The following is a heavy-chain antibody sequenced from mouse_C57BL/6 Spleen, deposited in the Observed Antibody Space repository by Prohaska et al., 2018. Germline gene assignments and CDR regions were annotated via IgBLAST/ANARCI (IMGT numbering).Heavy chain of an antibody. D-gene: IGHD1-1*02. CDR3: ARREIYGHYAMDY. J-gene: IGHJ4*01. CDR2: INPNNGGT. V-gene: IGHV1-26*01. Sequence: HGKSLEWIGDINPNNGGTSYNQKFKGKATLTVDKSSSTAYMELRSLTSEDSAVYYGARREIYGHYAMDYWGQGTSVTVSS.